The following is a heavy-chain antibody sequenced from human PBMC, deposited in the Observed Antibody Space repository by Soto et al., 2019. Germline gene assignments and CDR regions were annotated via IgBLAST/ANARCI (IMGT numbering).Heavy chain of an antibody. CDR3: AKDLWEPPSQIQH. CDR1: GFTFSSYA. Sequence: EVQLLESGGGLVQPGGSLRLSCAASGFTFSSYAMSWVRQAPGKGLEWVSAISGSGGSTYYADSVKGRFTISRDNSKNTLYLQMNSQRAEDTAVYYCAKDLWEPPSQIQHWGQGTLVTVSS. CDR2: ISGSGGST. V-gene: IGHV3-23*01. D-gene: IGHD1-26*01. J-gene: IGHJ1*01.